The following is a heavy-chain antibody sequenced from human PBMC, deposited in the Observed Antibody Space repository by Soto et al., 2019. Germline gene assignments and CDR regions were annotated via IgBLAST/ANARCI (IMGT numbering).Heavy chain of an antibody. V-gene: IGHV4-39*01. CDR1: GGSISSSNYY. D-gene: IGHD3-3*01. J-gene: IGHJ4*02. CDR3: ARLFGVASYYFDY. CDR2: IYYSGNT. Sequence: SETLSLTCTVSGGSISSSNYYWGWIRQPPGKGLECIGTIYYSGNTYYNPSLKSRITISVDTSKNQFSLKLISVTAADTAVYYCARLFGVASYYFDYWGQGTPVTVSS.